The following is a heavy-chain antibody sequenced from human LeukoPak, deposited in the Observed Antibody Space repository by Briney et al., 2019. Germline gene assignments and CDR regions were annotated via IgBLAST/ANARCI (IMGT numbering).Heavy chain of an antibody. J-gene: IGHJ4*02. Sequence: SETLSLTCTVSGGSIGSYYWHWIRQPPGKGLEWIGYIYFTGSTNYNRSPKSRGTTSVATSKNQSSLKLNSVTAADTAIYYCARSTYSSSQWDYWGQGTLVTVFS. CDR2: IYFTGST. CDR3: ARSTYSSSQWDY. CDR1: GGSIGSYY. V-gene: IGHV4-59*01. D-gene: IGHD6-13*01.